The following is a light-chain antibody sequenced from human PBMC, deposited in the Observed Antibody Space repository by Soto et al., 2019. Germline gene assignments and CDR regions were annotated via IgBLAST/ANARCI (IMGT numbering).Light chain of an antibody. CDR3: NSYTTTSTLV. CDR1: SSDVGGYNY. J-gene: IGLJ1*01. V-gene: IGLV2-14*01. CDR2: EVS. Sequence: QSALTQPASVSGSPGQSITISCTGTSSDVGGYNYVSWFQQHLGKAPKLIIYEVSNRPSGFSNRFSGSKSGNTASLTISGLQAEDEADYYCNSYTTTSTLVFGTGTKLTVL.